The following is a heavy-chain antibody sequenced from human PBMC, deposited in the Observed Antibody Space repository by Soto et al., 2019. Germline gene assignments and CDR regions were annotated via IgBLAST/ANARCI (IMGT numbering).Heavy chain of an antibody. J-gene: IGHJ4*02. Sequence: GGSLRLSCSASGFTFSSYAMHWVRQAPVKGLEYVSAISSNGGSTYYADSVKGRFTISRDNSKNTLYLQMSSLRAEDTAVYYCVKVERRGFDYWGQGTLVTVSS. CDR1: GFTFSSYA. D-gene: IGHD1-1*01. V-gene: IGHV3-64D*08. CDR3: VKVERRGFDY. CDR2: ISSNGGST.